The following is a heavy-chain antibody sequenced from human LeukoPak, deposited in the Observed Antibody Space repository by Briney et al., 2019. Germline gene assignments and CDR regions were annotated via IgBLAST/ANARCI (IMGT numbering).Heavy chain of an antibody. J-gene: IGHJ4*02. D-gene: IGHD2-2*01. Sequence: PGGSLRLSCAASGFTFNIYEMNWARQAPGKGLEWVSYISSSGSTIYYADSVKGRFTISRDNARDSLYLQMNSLRVEDTAVYYCARETDSTLFDYWGQGTLVTVSS. V-gene: IGHV3-48*03. CDR1: GFTFNIYE. CDR2: ISSSGSTI. CDR3: ARETDSTLFDY.